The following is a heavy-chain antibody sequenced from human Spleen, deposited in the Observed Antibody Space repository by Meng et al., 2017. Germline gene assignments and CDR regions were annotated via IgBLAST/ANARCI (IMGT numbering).Heavy chain of an antibody. CDR2: INPSAGTT. V-gene: IGHV1-46*01. Sequence: QVHLVQSGAGVKKPGASVKVSCKASGYPFTSYYMHWVRQAPGQGLEWMGIINPSAGTTTYAQKFQGRVTMTRDTSTSTLYMELSSLRSEDTAVYYCARGVDGIAAGVDWGQGTLVTVSS. CDR3: ARGVDGIAAGVD. D-gene: IGHD6-13*01. CDR1: GYPFTSYY. J-gene: IGHJ4*02.